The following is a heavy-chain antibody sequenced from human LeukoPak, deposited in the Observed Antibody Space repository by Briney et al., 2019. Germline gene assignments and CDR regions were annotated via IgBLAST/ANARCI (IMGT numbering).Heavy chain of an antibody. CDR2: IYYSGST. CDR3: ARLGDWNDAHLDY. Sequence: SETLSLTCTVSGGSISSGEYYWSWIRQPPGKGLEWIGYIYYSGSTNYNPSLKSRVTISVDTSKNQFSLKLSSVTAADTAVYYCARLGDWNDAHLDYWGQGTLVTVSS. V-gene: IGHV4-61*08. D-gene: IGHD1-1*01. CDR1: GGSISSGEYY. J-gene: IGHJ4*02.